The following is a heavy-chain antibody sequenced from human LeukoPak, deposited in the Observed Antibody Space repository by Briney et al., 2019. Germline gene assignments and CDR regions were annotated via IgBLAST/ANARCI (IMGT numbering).Heavy chain of an antibody. CDR3: ARGYCSSTSCYTGSNWFDP. J-gene: IGHJ5*02. V-gene: IGHV4-34*01. CDR2: INHSGST. Sequence: SETLSLTCAVYGGSFSGYYWSWIRQPPGKRLEWIGEINHSGSTNYNPSRKSRVTISVDTAKNQFSLKLSSVTTADTAVYYCARGYCSSTSCYTGSNWFDPWGQGTLVTVSS. CDR1: GGSFSGYY. D-gene: IGHD2-2*02.